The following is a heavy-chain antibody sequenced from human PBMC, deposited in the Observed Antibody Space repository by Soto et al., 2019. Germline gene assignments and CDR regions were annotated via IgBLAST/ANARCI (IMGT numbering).Heavy chain of an antibody. Sequence: EVQLLESGGGLVQPGGSLRLSCAASGFTFSSYAMRWVRQAPGKGLEWVSAISGSGGSMYYADSVKGRFTISRDNSKNTLDLRLTSLRAEETAVYYCARRGSGSYYDYWGQGTLVTVSS. V-gene: IGHV3-23*01. CDR3: ARRGSGSYYDY. D-gene: IGHD1-26*01. CDR1: GFTFSSYA. J-gene: IGHJ4*02. CDR2: ISGSGGSM.